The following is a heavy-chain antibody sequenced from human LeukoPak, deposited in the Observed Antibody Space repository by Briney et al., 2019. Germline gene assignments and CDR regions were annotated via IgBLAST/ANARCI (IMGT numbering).Heavy chain of an antibody. CDR1: GGSFSGYS. V-gene: IGHV4-34*01. Sequence: SETLSLTCAVYGGSFSGYSWNWIRQPPVKGLEWIREINHSGGTNYNPSLKSRVTISVDTSKKQFSLKLSSVTAADTAVYYCARGVDYYGVWGQGTLVTVSS. CDR2: INHSGGT. CDR3: ARGVDYYGV. J-gene: IGHJ4*02. D-gene: IGHD3-10*01.